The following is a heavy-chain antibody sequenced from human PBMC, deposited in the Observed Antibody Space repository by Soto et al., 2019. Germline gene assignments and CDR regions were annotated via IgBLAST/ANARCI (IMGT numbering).Heavy chain of an antibody. D-gene: IGHD3-10*01. CDR2: IYWDDDK. V-gene: IGHV2-5*02. Sequence: SGPTLVKPTQTLTLTCTFSGFSLSTSGVGVGWIRQPPGKALEWLALIYWDDDKRYSPSLKSRLTITKDTSKNQVVLTMTNMDPVDTATYYCAHSYGGRLWFGETPSFDAFDIWGQGTMVTVSS. CDR1: GFSLSTSGVG. CDR3: AHSYGGRLWFGETPSFDAFDI. J-gene: IGHJ3*02.